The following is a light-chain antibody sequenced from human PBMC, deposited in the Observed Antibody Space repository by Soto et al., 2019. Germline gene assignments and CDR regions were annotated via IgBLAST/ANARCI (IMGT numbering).Light chain of an antibody. V-gene: IGLV2-14*01. CDR2: EVS. J-gene: IGLJ1*01. CDR1: SSDVGGYNY. Sequence: QPASVSGSPGQSITISCTGTSSDVGGYNYVSWYQQHPGKAPKLMIYEVSNRPSGVSNRFSGSKSGNTASLTISGLQAEDEADYYCSSYISSSPLVFGTGTKLTVL. CDR3: SSYISSSPLV.